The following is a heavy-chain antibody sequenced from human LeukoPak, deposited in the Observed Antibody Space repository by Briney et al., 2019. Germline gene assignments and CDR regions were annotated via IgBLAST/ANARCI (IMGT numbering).Heavy chain of an antibody. D-gene: IGHD2-2*01. V-gene: IGHV1-18*01. J-gene: IGHJ5*02. CDR3: ARDSDAYYCSSTSCYRVLGNWFDP. Sequence: ASVKVSCKASGYTFTSYGISWVRQAPGQGLEWTGWISAYNGNTNYAQKLQGRVTMTTDTSTSTAYMELRSLRSDDTAVYYCARDSDAYYCSSTSCYRVLGNWFDPWGQGTLVTVSS. CDR2: ISAYNGNT. CDR1: GYTFTSYG.